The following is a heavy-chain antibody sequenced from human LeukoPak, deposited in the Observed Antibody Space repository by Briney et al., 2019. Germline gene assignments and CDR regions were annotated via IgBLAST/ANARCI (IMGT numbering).Heavy chain of an antibody. CDR3: AKVRGTYYGPMDV. CDR2: ISSSSSTI. CDR1: GFTFSSHS. Sequence: GGSLRLSCAASGFTFSSHSMNWVRQAPGKGLEWVSYISSSSSTIYYADSVKGRFTISRDNSKNTLYLQMNSLRVEDAAIYYCAKVRGTYYGPMDVWGQGTTVTVSS. D-gene: IGHD4-17*01. V-gene: IGHV3-48*01. J-gene: IGHJ6*02.